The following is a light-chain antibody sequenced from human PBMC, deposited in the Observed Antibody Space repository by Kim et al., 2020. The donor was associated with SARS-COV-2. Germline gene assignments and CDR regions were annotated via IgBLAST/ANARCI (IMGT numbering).Light chain of an antibody. V-gene: IGKV3-20*01. CDR3: QQYGSSPPIT. Sequence: PWGRATLASRASQSVSSSYLAWYQQKPGQAPRLLFYGGSSRATGIPDRFSGSGSGTDFTLTISRLEPEDFAVYYCQQYGSSPPITFGQGTRLEIK. CDR1: QSVSSSY. J-gene: IGKJ5*01. CDR2: GGS.